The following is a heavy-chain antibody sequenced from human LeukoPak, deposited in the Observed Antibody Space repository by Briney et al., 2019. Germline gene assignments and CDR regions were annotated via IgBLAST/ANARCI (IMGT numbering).Heavy chain of an antibody. J-gene: IGHJ6*03. D-gene: IGHD6-13*01. CDR3: AKAATPAAAGPRDYYYYYMDV. Sequence: GGSLRLSCAASGFTFSSYGMHWVRQAPGKGLEWVAFIRYDGSNKYYADSVKGRFTISRDNSKNTLYLQMNSLRAEDTAVYYCAKAATPAAAGPRDYYYYYMDVWGKGTTVTVSS. V-gene: IGHV3-30*02. CDR2: IRYDGSNK. CDR1: GFTFSSYG.